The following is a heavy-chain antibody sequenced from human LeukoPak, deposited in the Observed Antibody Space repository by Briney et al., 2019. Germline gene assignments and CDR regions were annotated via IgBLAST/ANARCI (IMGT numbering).Heavy chain of an antibody. J-gene: IGHJ2*01. Sequence: GGSLRLSCAASGFTDSSNYMSWVRQAPGKGLEWVSVIYSGGSTYYADSVKGRFTISRDNSKNTLYLQMNSLRAEDTAVYYCARDYNGDYGYFDLWGRGTLVTVSS. D-gene: IGHD3-10*01. V-gene: IGHV3-66*02. CDR2: IYSGGST. CDR3: ARDYNGDYGYFDL. CDR1: GFTDSSNY.